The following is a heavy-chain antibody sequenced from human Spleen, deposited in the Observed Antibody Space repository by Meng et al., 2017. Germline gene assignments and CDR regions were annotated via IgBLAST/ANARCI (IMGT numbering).Heavy chain of an antibody. CDR1: GGSISTTKW. CDR3: ASYNSGWPQFDS. Sequence: QVRRQGSGPGLVKPSGTLSLTCAVSGGSISTTKWWNWVRQTPGKGLEWVGEIYHSGSTNYNPSLKSRVTMSVDKSKNQFSLKLTSVTAADTAVYYCASYNSGWPQFDSWGQGILVTVSS. D-gene: IGHD6-19*01. CDR2: IYHSGST. J-gene: IGHJ5*01. V-gene: IGHV4-4*02.